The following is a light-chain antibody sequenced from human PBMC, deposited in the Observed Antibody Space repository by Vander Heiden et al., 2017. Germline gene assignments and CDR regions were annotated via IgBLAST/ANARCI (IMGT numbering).Light chain of an antibody. CDR2: SNN. CDR1: SSNIGSNT. V-gene: IGLV1-44*01. Sequence: QSVLTQPPSASGTPGQRVTISCSGSSSNIGSNTVHWYQQLPETAPKLLIYSNNRRPSGVPDRFSGSKSGTSASLAISGLQSEDEADYYCAAWDDSRNGVVFGGGTKLTVL. CDR3: AAWDDSRNGVV. J-gene: IGLJ2*01.